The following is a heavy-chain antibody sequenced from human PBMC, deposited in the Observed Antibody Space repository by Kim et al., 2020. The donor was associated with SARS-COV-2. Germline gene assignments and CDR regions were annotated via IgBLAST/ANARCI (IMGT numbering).Heavy chain of an antibody. V-gene: IGHV4-4*02. CDR2: IYHSGST. J-gene: IGHJ4*02. Sequence: SETLSLTCAVSGGSISNTNWWTWVRQSPGKGLEWIGEIYHSGSTNYNPSLRSRVTISVDKSKNQFSLKLRSVTAADTAVYYCATGTSGWYLGYWGQGTLVTVSS. CDR1: GGSISNTNW. CDR3: ATGTSGWYLGY. D-gene: IGHD6-19*01.